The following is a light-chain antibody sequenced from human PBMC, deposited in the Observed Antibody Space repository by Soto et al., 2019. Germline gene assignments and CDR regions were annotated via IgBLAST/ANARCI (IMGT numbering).Light chain of an antibody. Sequence: MMITQSPATLSVSPGERVTLSCRTSHSVHIHVAWYQQKPGQAPRLLLYGASTRATGIPVRFSGSGFGTEFTLTISSLQSEDFAVYYCQQYKNWPLFGQGTRLEIK. V-gene: IGKV3-15*01. J-gene: IGKJ5*01. CDR3: QQYKNWPL. CDR2: GAS. CDR1: HSVHIH.